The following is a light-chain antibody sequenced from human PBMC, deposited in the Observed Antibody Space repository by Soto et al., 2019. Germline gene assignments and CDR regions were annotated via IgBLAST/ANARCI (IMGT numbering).Light chain of an antibody. CDR3: QHYNYWPYT. CDR1: QTIDNT. Sequence: EIVMTQSPATLSLSPGERATLSSRASQTIDNTLAWYQRKPGQAPRLLIYDASTRATGVPARFSGSGSGTDFTLTISSLQSEDFAVYYCQHYNYWPYTFGQGTKVEIK. V-gene: IGKV3-15*01. CDR2: DAS. J-gene: IGKJ2*01.